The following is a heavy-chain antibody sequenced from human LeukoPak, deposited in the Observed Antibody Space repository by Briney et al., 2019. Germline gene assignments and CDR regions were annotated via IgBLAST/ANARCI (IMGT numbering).Heavy chain of an antibody. CDR3: ARGYDYGDYVGDFDY. CDR2: ITTYNGNT. CDR1: GYTFTSYP. Sequence: GASVKVSCKASGYTFTSYPISWVRQAPGQGLEWMGWITTYNGNTNYAQKLQGRVTKTTDTSTSTAYMDLRGLRSDDTAVYYCARGYDYGDYVGDFDYWGQGTLVTVSS. J-gene: IGHJ4*02. V-gene: IGHV1-18*01. D-gene: IGHD4-17*01.